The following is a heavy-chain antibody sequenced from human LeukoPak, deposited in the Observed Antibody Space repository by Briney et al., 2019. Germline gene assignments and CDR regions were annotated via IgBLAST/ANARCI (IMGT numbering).Heavy chain of an antibody. CDR2: MSPNSGDT. J-gene: IGHJ4*02. Sequence: PRASVKVSCNTSGYTFTNYDINRVRQATGQGLEWMGWMSPNSGDTGYAQKFQDRVTMTRNTSISTAYMELSSLRSDDTAVYYCARRNFDYFDSWGQGTLVTVSS. CDR1: GYTFTNYD. V-gene: IGHV1-8*01. D-gene: IGHD1-7*01. CDR3: ARRNFDYFDS.